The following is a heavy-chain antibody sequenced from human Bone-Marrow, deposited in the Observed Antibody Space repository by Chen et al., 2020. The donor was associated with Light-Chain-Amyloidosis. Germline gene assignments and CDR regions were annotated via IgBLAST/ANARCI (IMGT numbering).Heavy chain of an antibody. CDR1: GYTFPNYW. D-gene: IGHD5-12*01. V-gene: IGHV5-51*01. Sequence: EVQLEQSGPEVKKPGESLKISCKGSGYTFPNYWIGWVRQMPGKGLAWMGVIYPDDSDARYSPSCEGQFTISADKSITTAYLQWRSLKASVTAMYYCARRRDGYNFDYWGQGTLVTVSS. CDR3: ARRRDGYNFDY. CDR2: IYPDDSDA. J-gene: IGHJ4*02.